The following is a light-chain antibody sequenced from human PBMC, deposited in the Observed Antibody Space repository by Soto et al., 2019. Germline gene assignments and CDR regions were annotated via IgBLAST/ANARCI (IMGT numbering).Light chain of an antibody. CDR1: SSDIGGYNY. J-gene: IGLJ1*01. Sequence: QSALTQPASVSGSPGQSITISCTGTSSDIGGYNYVSWYQQHPGKAPRLVIYEVKNRPSGVPGRFSGSKSVNTASLSISGLQPEDEADYYCRTYTTTGSSIFGSGTKLTVL. CDR2: EVK. V-gene: IGLV2-14*01. CDR3: RTYTTTGSSI.